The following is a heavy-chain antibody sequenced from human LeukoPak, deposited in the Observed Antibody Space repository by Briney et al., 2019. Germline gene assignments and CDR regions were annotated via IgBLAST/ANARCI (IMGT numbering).Heavy chain of an antibody. CDR1: GGSNSSYY. V-gene: IGHV4-59*01. J-gene: IGHJ6*02. Sequence: SETLSLTCTVSGGSNSSYYWSWIRQPPGKGLEWIGYIYYSGSTNYNPSLKSRVTISVDTSKNQFSLKLSSVTAADTAVYYCARAGVLGYCSGGSCPYYYGMDVWGQGTTVTVSS. D-gene: IGHD2-15*01. CDR3: ARAGVLGYCSGGSCPYYYGMDV. CDR2: IYYSGST.